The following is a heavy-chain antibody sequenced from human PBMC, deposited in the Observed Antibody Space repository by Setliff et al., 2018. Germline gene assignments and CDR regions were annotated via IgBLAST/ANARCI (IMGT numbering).Heavy chain of an antibody. Sequence: GGSLRLSCAASGFTFSSHWMAWVRQAPGKGLEWVANINHDGSEKYYTDSVKGRFTFSRDNAKNSLYLQMNSLRAEDTAVYYCARDQGSYGYRAFDFWGQGTLVTVSS. CDR3: ARDQGSYGYRAFDF. CDR2: INHDGSEK. V-gene: IGHV3-7*01. D-gene: IGHD5-18*01. CDR1: GFTFSSHW. J-gene: IGHJ4*02.